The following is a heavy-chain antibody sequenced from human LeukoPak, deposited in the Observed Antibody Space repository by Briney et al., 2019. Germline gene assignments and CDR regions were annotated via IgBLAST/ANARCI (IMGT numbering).Heavy chain of an antibody. D-gene: IGHD2-21*01. V-gene: IGHV1-2*02. CDR2: INSNSAGT. J-gene: IGHJ4*02. Sequence: ASVKVSCKASGYTFNAYYMHWVRQAPGQRPEWVRWINSNSAGTNYAQKFQGRVTVTRDTSISTTFMELSGLRSDDAAVYYCARGLGDFDGDGHTNPFDYWGQGTLVTVSS. CDR1: GYTFNAYY. CDR3: ARGLGDFDGDGHTNPFDY.